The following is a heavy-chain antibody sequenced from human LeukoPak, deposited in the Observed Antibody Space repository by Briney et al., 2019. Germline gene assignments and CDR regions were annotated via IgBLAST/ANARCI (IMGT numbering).Heavy chain of an antibody. CDR1: GGSISSYY. CDR3: ARLTYYYDSSGSGL. J-gene: IGHJ2*01. CDR2: IYYSGST. Sequence: PSETLSLICTVSGGSISSYYWSWIRQPPGKGLEWIGYIYYSGSTNYNPSLKSRVTISVDTSKNQFSLKLSSVTAADTAVYYCARLTYYYDSSGSGLWGRGTLVTVSS. D-gene: IGHD3-22*01. V-gene: IGHV4-59*08.